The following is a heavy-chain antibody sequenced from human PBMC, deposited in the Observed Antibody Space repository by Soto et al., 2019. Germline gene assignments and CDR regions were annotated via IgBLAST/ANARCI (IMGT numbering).Heavy chain of an antibody. V-gene: IGHV3-23*01. D-gene: IGHD3-16*01. J-gene: IGHJ5*01. CDR2: ISDDSSRT. CDR1: GFTFSTFE. Sequence: EVQLLESGGGLVQPGGSLRLSCAASGFTFSTFEMSWVRQAPGRGLEWVSFISDDSSRTDYADAVKGRFTISRDNSKHTLYLQMNSLTAEDTAVYACVKGGWLDFWGQGALVTVSS. CDR3: VKGGWLDF.